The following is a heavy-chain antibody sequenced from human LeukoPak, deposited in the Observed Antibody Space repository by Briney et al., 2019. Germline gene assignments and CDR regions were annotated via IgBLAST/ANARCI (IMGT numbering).Heavy chain of an antibody. D-gene: IGHD3-22*01. CDR3: AKAGVRYFDSSGLYAFDF. CDR2: IYYSGST. CDR1: GAPISSTGYC. Sequence: SETLSLTCAVSGAPISSTGYCWAWIRQPPGKGLEWIGTIYYSGSTYHNTSLKSRITMSVDTSRNQFSLKLSSVDAADTAVYYCAKAGVRYFDSSGLYAFDFWGQGTTVTVSS. J-gene: IGHJ3*01. V-gene: IGHV4-39*01.